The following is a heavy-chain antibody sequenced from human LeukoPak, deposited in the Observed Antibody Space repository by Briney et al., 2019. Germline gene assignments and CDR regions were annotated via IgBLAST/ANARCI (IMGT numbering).Heavy chain of an antibody. D-gene: IGHD3-3*01. Sequence: GGSLRLSCAASGMTFDDYAMHWVRRAPGKGLEWVSLISGDGGSTYYADSVKGRFTISRDNSKNSLYLQMTNLRTEDTALYYCAKGFSVLASNHYFYYYGMDVWAKGPRSPSP. J-gene: IGHJ6*02. CDR3: AKGFSVLASNHYFYYYGMDV. CDR2: ISGDGGST. V-gene: IGHV3-43*02. CDR1: GMTFDDYA.